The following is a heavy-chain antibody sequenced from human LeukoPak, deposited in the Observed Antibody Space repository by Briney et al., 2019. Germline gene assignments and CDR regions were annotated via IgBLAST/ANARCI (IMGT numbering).Heavy chain of an antibody. CDR1: GFTFTSYS. CDR3: ARGSRGGDRFDY. D-gene: IGHD2-21*02. J-gene: IGHJ4*02. V-gene: IGHV3-21*01. CDR2: ISSTSSYI. Sequence: PGGSLRLSCAASGFTFTSYSMNWVRQAPGKALEWVSSISSTSSYIYYADSVKGRFTISRDNAKSSLYLQMNSMRVEDTAVYYCARGSRGGDRFDYWGQGTLVTVSS.